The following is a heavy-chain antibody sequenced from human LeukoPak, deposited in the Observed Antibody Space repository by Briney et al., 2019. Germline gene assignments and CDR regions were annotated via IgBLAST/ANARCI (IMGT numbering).Heavy chain of an antibody. Sequence: GGSLRLSCAASGLTFSSYATNWVRQAPGKGLEWVSVISGNGETKKYADSVKGRFTISRYNSKNTLYLQMNSLRVEDTAIYYCAKDFYDSEINWGQGTLVTVSS. CDR2: ISGNGETK. D-gene: IGHD3-16*01. CDR1: GLTFSSYA. CDR3: AKDFYDSEIN. V-gene: IGHV3-23*01. J-gene: IGHJ4*02.